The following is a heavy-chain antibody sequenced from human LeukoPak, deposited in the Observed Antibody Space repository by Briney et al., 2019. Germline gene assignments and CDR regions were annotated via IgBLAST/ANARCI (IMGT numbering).Heavy chain of an antibody. D-gene: IGHD6-13*01. CDR1: GGSISSGAYY. CDR2: IYTSGST. Sequence: SETLSLTCTVSGGSISSGAYYWSWIRQSAGKGLEWIGRIYTSGSTNYNPSLKSRVTISVDPPKNQFSLKLTSVTAADTAVYYCASEGIAAAGTFDYWGQGTLVTVSS. CDR3: ASEGIAAAGTFDY. J-gene: IGHJ4*02. V-gene: IGHV4-61*02.